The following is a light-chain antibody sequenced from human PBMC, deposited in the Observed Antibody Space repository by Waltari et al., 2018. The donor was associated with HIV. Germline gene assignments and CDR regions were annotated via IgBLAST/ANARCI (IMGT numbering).Light chain of an antibody. V-gene: IGLV1-40*01. CDR1: SSNIGPGYD. Sequence: QSVLTQPPSVSAAPGQRVTIPCTGSSSNIGPGYDVPWYQQLPGTAPKLLIYGNSNRPSGVPDRFSGSKSGTSASLAITGLQAEDEADYYCQSYDSSLSGVVFGGGTKLTVL. J-gene: IGLJ2*01. CDR3: QSYDSSLSGVV. CDR2: GNS.